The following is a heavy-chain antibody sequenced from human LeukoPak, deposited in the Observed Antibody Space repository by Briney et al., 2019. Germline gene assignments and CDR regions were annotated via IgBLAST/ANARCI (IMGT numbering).Heavy chain of an antibody. D-gene: IGHD5-18*01. CDR1: RFTFSSYW. CDR2: IKKDGSEK. V-gene: IGHV3-7*04. J-gene: IGHJ4*02. Sequence: PGGSLRLSCAASRFTFSSYWMSWVRQAPGKGLEWVANIKKDGSEKYYVDSVKGRFTISRDNAKNSLYLQMNSLRAEDTAVYYCAGGYSYGYYWGQGTLLTVSS. CDR3: AGGYSYGYY.